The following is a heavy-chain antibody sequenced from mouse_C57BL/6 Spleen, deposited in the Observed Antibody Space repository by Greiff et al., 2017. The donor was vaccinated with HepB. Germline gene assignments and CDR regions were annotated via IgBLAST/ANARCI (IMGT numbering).Heavy chain of an antibody. Sequence: EVQGVESGGGLVKPGGSLKLSCAASGFTFSDYGMHWVRQAPEKGLEWVAYISSGSSTIYYADTVKGRFTISRDNAKNTLFLQMTSLRSEDTAMYYCAKGVTTGAMDYWGQGTSVTVSS. J-gene: IGHJ4*01. V-gene: IGHV5-17*01. CDR1: GFTFSDYG. CDR2: ISSGSSTI. D-gene: IGHD1-1*01. CDR3: AKGVTTGAMDY.